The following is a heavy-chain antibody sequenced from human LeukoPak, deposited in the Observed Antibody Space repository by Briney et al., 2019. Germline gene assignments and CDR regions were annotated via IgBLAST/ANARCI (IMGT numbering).Heavy chain of an antibody. CDR2: IYYSGST. D-gene: IGHD2-2*02. Sequence: SETLSLTCAVYGGSFSGYYWSWIRQPPGKGLEWIGYIYYSGSTNYNPSLKSRVTISVDTSKNQFSLKLSSVTAADTAVYYCARLQLLYNCYYYGMDVWGQGTTVTVSS. CDR3: ARLQLLYNCYYYGMDV. CDR1: GGSFSGYY. J-gene: IGHJ6*02. V-gene: IGHV4-59*01.